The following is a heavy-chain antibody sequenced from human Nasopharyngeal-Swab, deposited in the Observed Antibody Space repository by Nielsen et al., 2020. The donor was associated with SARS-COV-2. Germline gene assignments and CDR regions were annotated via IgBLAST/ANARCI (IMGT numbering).Heavy chain of an antibody. D-gene: IGHD1-7*01. CDR3: ARGPYNWNFLKSYGMDV. J-gene: IGHJ6*02. CDR2: INPSGGST. V-gene: IGHV1-46*01. CDR1: GYTFTSYY. Sequence: ASVKVSCKASGYTFTSYYMHWVRQAPGQGLEWMGIINPSGGSTSYAQKFQGRVTMTRDTSTSTVYMGLSSLRSEDTAVYYCARGPYNWNFLKSYGMDVWGQGTTVTVSS.